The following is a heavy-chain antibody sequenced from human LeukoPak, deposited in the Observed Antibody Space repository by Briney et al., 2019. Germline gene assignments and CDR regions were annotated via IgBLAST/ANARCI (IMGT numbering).Heavy chain of an antibody. J-gene: IGHJ3*02. V-gene: IGHV4-59*04. CDR1: GGSISSYY. D-gene: IGHD4-23*01. CDR2: IYYSGST. Sequence: PSETLSLTCTVSGGSISSYYWSWIRQPPGKGLGWIGYIYYSGSTYYNPSLKSRVTISVDTSKNQFSLKLSSVTAADTAVYYCARHPGNSRAFDIWGQGTMVTVSS. CDR3: ARHPGNSRAFDI.